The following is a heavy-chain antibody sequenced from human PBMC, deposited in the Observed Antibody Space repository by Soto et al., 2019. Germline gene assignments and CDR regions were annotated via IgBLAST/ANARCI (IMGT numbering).Heavy chain of an antibody. CDR3: ARQRSGYFDY. D-gene: IGHD1-1*01. CDR2: MNPNSGNT. V-gene: IGHV1-8*01. CDR1: GYTFTSYD. Sequence: QVQLVQSGAEVKKPGASVKVSCKASGYTFTSYDINWVRQATGQGLEWMGWMNPNSGNTGYAQKFQGSVTITRNTSISTASMELSSLTSEDTAVYYSARQRSGYFDYWGQGTLVTVSS. J-gene: IGHJ4*02.